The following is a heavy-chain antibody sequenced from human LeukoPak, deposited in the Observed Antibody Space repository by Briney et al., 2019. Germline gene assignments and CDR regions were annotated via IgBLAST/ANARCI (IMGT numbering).Heavy chain of an antibody. Sequence: GGSLRLSCAASGFTFSDYYMSWIRQAPGKGLEWVPYISSSGSTIYYADSVKGRFTISRDNAKNSLYLQMNSLRAEDTAVYYCARVWFRELLPYFDYWGQGTLVTVSS. CDR1: GFTFSDYY. D-gene: IGHD3-10*01. J-gene: IGHJ4*02. CDR2: ISSSGSTI. V-gene: IGHV3-11*01. CDR3: ARVWFRELLPYFDY.